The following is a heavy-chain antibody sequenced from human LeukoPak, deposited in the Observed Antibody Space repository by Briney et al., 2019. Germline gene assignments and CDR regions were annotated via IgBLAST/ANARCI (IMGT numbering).Heavy chain of an antibody. CDR2: ISWNSGSI. J-gene: IGHJ4*02. V-gene: IGHV3-9*01. CDR1: GFTFSRHT. Sequence: GGSLRLSCGASGFTFSRHTMNWVRQAPGKGLEWVSGISWNSGSIGYADSVKGRFTISRDNAKNSLYLQMNSLRAEDTALYYCAKDIGWWLLRYAIDYWGQGTLVTVSS. D-gene: IGHD3-22*01. CDR3: AKDIGWWLLRYAIDY.